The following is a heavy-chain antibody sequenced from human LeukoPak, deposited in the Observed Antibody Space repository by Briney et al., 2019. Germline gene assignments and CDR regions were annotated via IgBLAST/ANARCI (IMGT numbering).Heavy chain of an antibody. Sequence: SETLSLTCAVYGGSFSGYYWSWIRQPPGKGLEWIGEINHSGSTNYNPSLKSRVTMSVDTSKNQFSLKLSSVTAADTAVYYCARPPRITMFGGAKIQHPNNYWGKGTLVTVSS. V-gene: IGHV4-34*01. CDR3: ARPPRITMFGGAKIQHPNNY. CDR1: GGSFSGYY. CDR2: INHSGST. J-gene: IGHJ4*02. D-gene: IGHD3-10*02.